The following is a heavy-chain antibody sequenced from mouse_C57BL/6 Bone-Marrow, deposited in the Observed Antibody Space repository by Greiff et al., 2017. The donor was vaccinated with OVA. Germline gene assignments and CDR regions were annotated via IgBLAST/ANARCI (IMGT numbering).Heavy chain of an antibody. CDR2: IYPRSGNT. V-gene: IGHV1-81*01. J-gene: IGHJ3*01. D-gene: IGHD1-1*01. CDR3: ARDRNYYYGSPFAY. CDR1: GYTFTSYG. Sequence: VQLKESGAELARPGASVKLSCKASGYTFTSYGISWVKQRTGQGLEWIGEIYPRSGNTYYNEKFKGKATLTADKSSSTAYMELRSLTSEDSAVYFCARDRNYYYGSPFAYWGQGTLVTVSA.